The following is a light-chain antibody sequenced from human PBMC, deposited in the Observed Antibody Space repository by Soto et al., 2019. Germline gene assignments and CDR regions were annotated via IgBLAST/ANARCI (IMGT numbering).Light chain of an antibody. CDR2: GAS. CDR1: QSVTSNY. J-gene: IGKJ1*01. V-gene: IGKV3-20*01. CDR3: QQYGSSPTT. Sequence: EIVLTQSPGTLSLSPGERATLSCRASQSVTSNYLAWYQQKPGQAPRPLIFGASIRATGLPDRFSGSGSGTDFTLTITRLEPEDSAVYHCQQYGSSPTTFGQGTKVDIK.